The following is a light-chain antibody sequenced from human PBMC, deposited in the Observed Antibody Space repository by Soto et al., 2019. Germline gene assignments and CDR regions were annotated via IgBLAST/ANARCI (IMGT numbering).Light chain of an antibody. CDR2: EVS. V-gene: IGLV2-14*01. Sequence: QSVLTQPASVSGSPGQSITISCTGTSSDVGGYNYVSWYQQHPGKAPKLVIFEVSDRPSGVSNRFSGSKSGNTASLTISGLRAEDEAEYYCSSYTSNINWVFGGGTKLTVL. CDR1: SSDVGGYNY. J-gene: IGLJ3*02. CDR3: SSYTSNINWV.